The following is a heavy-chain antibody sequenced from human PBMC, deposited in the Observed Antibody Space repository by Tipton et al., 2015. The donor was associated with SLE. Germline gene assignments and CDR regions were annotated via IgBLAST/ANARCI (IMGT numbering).Heavy chain of an antibody. D-gene: IGHD6-6*01. CDR2: LFPGGNT. Sequence: TLSLTCTVSGDSIRIYYWSWIRQPAGKGLEWIGRLFPGGNTNYNPSLQNRVTMSVDTSKKQFSLTLSSVTAADTAVYFCATSAYSSSSDAFDFWGPGTMVSVSS. J-gene: IGHJ3*01. CDR3: ATSAYSSSSDAFDF. V-gene: IGHV4-4*07. CDR1: GDSIRIYY.